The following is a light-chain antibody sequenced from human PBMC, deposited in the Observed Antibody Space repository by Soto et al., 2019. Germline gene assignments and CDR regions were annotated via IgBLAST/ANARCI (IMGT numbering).Light chain of an antibody. V-gene: IGKV3-15*01. J-gene: IGKJ5*01. CDR3: QQYNKWPLIT. CDR2: SES. Sequence: EIVMTQSPATLSVSPGERATLSCRASQSVSSNLAWYQQKPGQAPRLLIHSESTRATGIPARFSGSGSGTEFSLTISSLQSEDFAVYYCQQYNKWPLITFGQGTRLEIK. CDR1: QSVSSN.